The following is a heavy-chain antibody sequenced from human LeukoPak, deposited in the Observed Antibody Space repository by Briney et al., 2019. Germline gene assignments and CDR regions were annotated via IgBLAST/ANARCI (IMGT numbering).Heavy chain of an antibody. CDR3: ARVAPPEMSLDY. D-gene: IGHD5-24*01. CDR1: GDIVPSNSVA. J-gene: IGHJ4*02. Sequence: SQTLSLTCAISGDIVPSNSVAWNWLTQSPSRGLEWLGRTYYRSKWYNDYEVSVKSRTTINPDTSKNQFSLQLNSVTPEDTAVYYCARVAPPEMSLDYWGQGTLVTVSS. CDR2: TYYRSKWYN. V-gene: IGHV6-1*01.